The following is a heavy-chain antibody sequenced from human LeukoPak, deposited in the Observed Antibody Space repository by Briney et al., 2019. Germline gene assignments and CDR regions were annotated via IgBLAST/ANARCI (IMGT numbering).Heavy chain of an antibody. V-gene: IGHV4-39*07. CDR2: LHYSAGA. CDR3: ARDWDGGYNFNAFDT. Sequence: SETLSLTCTVSGVSLSDTSYYWGCIRQPPGKGLELIGTLHYSAGAHYNPSLKSRATISLDRSRNQFSLKLTSVTSADTAVYYCARDWDGGYNFNAFDTWGQGTMVPVSS. J-gene: IGHJ3*02. CDR1: GVSLSDTSYY. D-gene: IGHD5-24*01.